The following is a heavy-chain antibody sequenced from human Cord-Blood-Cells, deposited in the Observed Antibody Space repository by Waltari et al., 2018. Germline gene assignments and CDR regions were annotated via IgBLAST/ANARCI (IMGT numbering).Heavy chain of an antibody. CDR2: IYSGGST. V-gene: IGHV3-53*01. D-gene: IGHD6-13*01. J-gene: IGHJ4*02. CDR3: ARAALIAAALDY. Sequence: EVQLVESGGGLIQPGGSLRLSCAASGCTVSSNSMSWVRQAPGKGLAWVSVIYSGGSTYYADSVKGRFTISRDNSKNTLYLQMNSLRAEDTAVYYCARAALIAAALDYWGQGTLVTVSS. CDR1: GCTVSSNS.